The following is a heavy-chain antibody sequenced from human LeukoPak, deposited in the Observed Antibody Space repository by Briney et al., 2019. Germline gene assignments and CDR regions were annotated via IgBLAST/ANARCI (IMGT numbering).Heavy chain of an antibody. D-gene: IGHD2-21*01. V-gene: IGHV1-18*01. Sequence: ASVKVYCKASGYTFTSYGTSWVRQAPGQGLEWMGWISAYNGNTNYAQKLQGRVTMTTDTSTSTAYMELRSLRSDDTAVYYCARSRLLEDAFDIWGQGTMVTVSS. CDR3: ARSRLLEDAFDI. J-gene: IGHJ3*02. CDR1: GYTFTSYG. CDR2: ISAYNGNT.